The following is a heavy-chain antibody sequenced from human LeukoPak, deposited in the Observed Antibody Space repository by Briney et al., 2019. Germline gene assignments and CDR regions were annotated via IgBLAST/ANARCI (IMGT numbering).Heavy chain of an antibody. D-gene: IGHD6-13*01. V-gene: IGHV4-4*02. CDR1: GDSITSSHW. J-gene: IGHJ5*02. CDR2: TYHSDYT. CDR3: ARAHVAYSSSWYRGWFDP. Sequence: SETLSLTCTVSGDSITSSHWWSWIRQSPGKGQEWIGNTYHSDYTNYNPSLKGGATISVDKTKNQLCMKVSSVTAADTALYYCARAHVAYSSSWYRGWFDPWGQGTLFTVSS.